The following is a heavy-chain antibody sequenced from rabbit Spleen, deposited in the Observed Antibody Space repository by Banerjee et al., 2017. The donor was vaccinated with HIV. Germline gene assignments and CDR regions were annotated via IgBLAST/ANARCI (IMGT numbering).Heavy chain of an antibody. CDR1: GFSFNSGYD. CDR3: ARDTGSSFSSYGMDL. J-gene: IGHJ6*01. V-gene: IGHV1S40*01. CDR2: VYAGSSGGT. Sequence: QSLEESGGGLVQPEGSLTLTCTASGFSFNSGYDMCWVRQAPGKGLEWVACVYAGSSGGTYSATWAKGRFTISKTSSTTVTLQMTSLTVADTATYFCARDTGSSFSSYGMDLWGPGTLVTVS. D-gene: IGHD8-1*01.